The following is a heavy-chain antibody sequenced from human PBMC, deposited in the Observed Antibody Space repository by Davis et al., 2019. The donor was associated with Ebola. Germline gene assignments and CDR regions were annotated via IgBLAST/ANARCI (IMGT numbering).Heavy chain of an antibody. D-gene: IGHD2-8*01. Sequence: AASVKVSCKASGYTFTGYHMHWVRQAPGQGLEWMGRMNPHNGDTNYAQKFQGRVTMTRDTSISTAYMELSRLRSDDTAVYYCARGNGLIIDYYYYGMDVWGKGTTVTVSS. V-gene: IGHV1-2*06. CDR2: MNPHNGDT. CDR3: ARGNGLIIDYYYYGMDV. J-gene: IGHJ6*04. CDR1: GYTFTGYH.